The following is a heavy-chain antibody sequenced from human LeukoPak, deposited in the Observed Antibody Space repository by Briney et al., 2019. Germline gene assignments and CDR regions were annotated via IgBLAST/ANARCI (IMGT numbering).Heavy chain of an antibody. J-gene: IGHJ3*02. CDR3: ARDSSIVVVAPLDAFDI. CDR2: ISSSGSTI. Sequence: GGSLRLSCAASGFTFSSYEMNWVRQAPGKGPEWVSYISSSGSTIYYADSVKGRFTISRDNAKNSLYLQMNSLRAEDTAVYYCARDSSIVVVAPLDAFDIWGQGTMVTVSS. D-gene: IGHD2-15*01. CDR1: GFTFSSYE. V-gene: IGHV3-48*03.